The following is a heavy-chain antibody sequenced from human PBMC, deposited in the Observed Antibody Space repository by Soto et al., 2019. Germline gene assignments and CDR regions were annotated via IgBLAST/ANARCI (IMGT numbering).Heavy chain of an antibody. CDR2: ISGGGGST. V-gene: IGHV3-NL1*01. CDR1: GGTFISYG. CDR3: ARVIYRYGSGSSPYYYMDV. Sequence: GGSLRLSCAASGGTFISYGMHWVRQAPGKGLEWVSVISGGGGSTYYADSVKGRFTISRDNSKNTLYLQMNSLRAEDTAVYYCARVIYRYGSGSSPYYYMDVWGKGTTVTVSS. D-gene: IGHD3-10*01. J-gene: IGHJ6*03.